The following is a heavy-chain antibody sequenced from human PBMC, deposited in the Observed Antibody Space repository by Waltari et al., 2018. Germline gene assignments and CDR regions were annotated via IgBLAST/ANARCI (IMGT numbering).Heavy chain of an antibody. CDR2: INQDGSEK. Sequence: EVQLVESGGGLVQPGGSLRLSCAASGFTFNIYWMSWVRQDPGKGLECVANINQDGSEKSYVDSVKGRFTISRDNAKNSMSLQMSSLRAEDAAVYYCARDPGFSEFDLWGQGTLVSISA. CDR3: ARDPGFSEFDL. V-gene: IGHV3-7*01. J-gene: IGHJ3*01. CDR1: GFTFNIYW.